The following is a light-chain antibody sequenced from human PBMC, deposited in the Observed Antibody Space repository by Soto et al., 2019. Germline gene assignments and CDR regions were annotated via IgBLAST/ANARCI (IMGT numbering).Light chain of an antibody. CDR2: GAS. V-gene: IGKV3-20*01. CDR3: QQYGGSPIT. Sequence: EIVMTQSPATLSVSPGERATLSCRASQSVSSNLAWYQQKPGQAPRLLISGASSRAAGVPDRFSGGGSGTDFTLTISRLEPEDFALYYCQQYGGSPITFGQGTRLE. J-gene: IGKJ5*01. CDR1: QSVSSN.